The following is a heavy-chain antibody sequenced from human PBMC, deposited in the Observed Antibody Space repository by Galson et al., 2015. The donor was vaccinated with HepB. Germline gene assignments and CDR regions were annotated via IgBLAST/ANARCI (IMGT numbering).Heavy chain of an antibody. CDR1: GFTFSSYW. D-gene: IGHD2-2*01. J-gene: IGHJ4*02. CDR3: ARGCSSTICYPQVDY. Sequence: SLRLSCAASGFTFSSYWMSWVRQAPGKGLEWVANINQDGREKYCVDSVKGRFTISRDNAKNSLYLQMNSLRTEDTAVYYCARGCSSTICYPQVDYWGQGTQVTVSS. V-gene: IGHV3-7*03. CDR2: INQDGREK.